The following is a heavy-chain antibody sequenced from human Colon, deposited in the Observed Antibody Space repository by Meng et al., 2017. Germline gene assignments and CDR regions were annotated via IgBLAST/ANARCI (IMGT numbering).Heavy chain of an antibody. V-gene: IGHV7-4-1*02. CDR1: GYSFTTFG. J-gene: IGHJ4*02. Sequence: VQLVQSGFELRKPGASVKVSCKASGYSFTTFGINWVRQAPGQGLEWLGWINTNTQEPTYAQGFTGRYAFSLDTSVSTAYLQISSLESEDTAVYYCARKASGYSYSTNWGQGTLVTVSS. CDR3: ARKASGYSYSTN. D-gene: IGHD3-22*01. CDR2: INTNTQEP.